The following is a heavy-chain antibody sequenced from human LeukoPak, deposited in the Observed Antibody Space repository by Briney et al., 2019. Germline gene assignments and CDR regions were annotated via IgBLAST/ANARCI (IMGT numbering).Heavy chain of an antibody. D-gene: IGHD3-22*01. CDR1: GFTFSNYA. CDR3: AKVGIRISLIVVVFTTADDWYFNL. V-gene: IGHV3-23*01. Sequence: GGSLRLSCAASGFTFSNYAMSWVRQAPGKGLEWVSGISGSGGSTYYADSVKGLLTIARDNSKTTLYLQMDSLRAEDTAVYYCAKVGIRISLIVVVFTTADDWYFNLWGRGTLVTVSS. CDR2: ISGSGGST. J-gene: IGHJ2*01.